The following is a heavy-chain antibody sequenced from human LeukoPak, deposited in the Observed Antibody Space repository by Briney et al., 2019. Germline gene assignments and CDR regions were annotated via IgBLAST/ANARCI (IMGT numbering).Heavy chain of an antibody. D-gene: IGHD3-3*01. V-gene: IGHV1-2*02. J-gene: IGHJ4*02. CDR3: GRGDFWSGYYYYFDY. Sequence: ASVKVSCKASGYTFTGYYMHWVRQAPGQGLEWMGWINPNSGGTNYAQKFQGRVTMTRDTSISTAYMELSGLRSDDTAVYYCGRGDFWSGYYYYFDYWGQGTLVTVSS. CDR2: INPNSGGT. CDR1: GYTFTGYY.